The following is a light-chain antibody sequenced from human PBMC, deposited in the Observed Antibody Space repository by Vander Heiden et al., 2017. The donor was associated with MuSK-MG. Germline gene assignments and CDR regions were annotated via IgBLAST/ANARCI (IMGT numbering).Light chain of an antibody. CDR3: QSYDSSLSGSVV. CDR1: SSNIGAGYD. V-gene: IGLV1-40*01. CDR2: VNS. Sequence: QSVLTQPPSASGAPGQSVTIPCTGSSSNIGAGYDVHWYQQLPGTAPKLLIYVNSNRPSGVPDRFSGSKSGTSASLAITGLQAEDEADYYCQSYDSSLSGSVVFGGGTKLTVL. J-gene: IGLJ2*01.